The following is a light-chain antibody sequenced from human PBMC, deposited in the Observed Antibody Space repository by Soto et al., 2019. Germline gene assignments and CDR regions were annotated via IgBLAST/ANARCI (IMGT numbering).Light chain of an antibody. Sequence: DIQMTQSPSSLSASVRDRVTITCRASQSISSYLNWYRQKPGKAPKLQSYAASSLHSGVPSRFSGSGSGTDFTLTISSLQPEDFATYYCQQSYSTPRTFGQGTKVEIK. CDR3: QQSYSTPRT. V-gene: IGKV1-39*01. CDR1: QSISSY. CDR2: AAS. J-gene: IGKJ1*01.